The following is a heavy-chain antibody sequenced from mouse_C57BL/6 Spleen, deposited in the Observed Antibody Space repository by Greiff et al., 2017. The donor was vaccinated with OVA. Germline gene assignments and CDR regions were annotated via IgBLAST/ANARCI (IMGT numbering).Heavy chain of an antibody. CDR3: ARSPYYGMDY. CDR2: IHPNSGST. Sequence: QVQLQQSGAELVKPGASVKLSCKASGYTFTSYWMHWVKQRPGQGLEWIGMIHPNSGSTNYNEKFKSKATLTVDKSSSTAYMQLSSLTSEDSAVYYCARSPYYGMDYWGQGTTRTVSS. J-gene: IGHJ2*01. CDR1: GYTFTSYW. D-gene: IGHD1-1*01. V-gene: IGHV1-64*01.